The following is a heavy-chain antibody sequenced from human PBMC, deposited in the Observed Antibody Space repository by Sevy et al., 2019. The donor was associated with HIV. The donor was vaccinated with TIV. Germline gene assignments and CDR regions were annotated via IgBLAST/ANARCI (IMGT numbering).Heavy chain of an antibody. V-gene: IGHV3-30*02. CDR2: IQVDGREK. J-gene: IGHJ5*02. Sequence: GGSLRLSCTGSGFPFGSYGMSWVRQAPGKGLEWVAFIQVDGREKFYTDSVKGRFTISRDSSKNTVYLQMNSLRGEDTAVYYCAKRPTAAWGQGTLVTVS. CDR3: AKRPTAA. CDR1: GFPFGSYG.